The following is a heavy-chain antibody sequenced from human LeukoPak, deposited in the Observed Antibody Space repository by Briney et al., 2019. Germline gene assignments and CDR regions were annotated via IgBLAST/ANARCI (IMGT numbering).Heavy chain of an antibody. J-gene: IGHJ3*02. Sequence: PSETLSLTCTVSGGSISNYYWSWIRQPAGKGLEWIGRKYARGSSNYNPPVQSRVTMSVDTSKNQFSLKLRSVTAADTAVYYCTRGRYCSADICTGGDSFDIWGQGTMVSVSP. V-gene: IGHV4-4*07. CDR1: GGSISNYY. CDR3: TRGRYCSADICTGGDSFDI. D-gene: IGHD2-15*01. CDR2: KYARGSS.